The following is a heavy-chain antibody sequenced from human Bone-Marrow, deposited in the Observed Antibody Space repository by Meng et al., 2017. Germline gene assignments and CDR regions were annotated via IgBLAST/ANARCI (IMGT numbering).Heavy chain of an antibody. CDR2: IYHSGST. CDR3: ARYSSGWYGIWFAP. D-gene: IGHD6-19*01. V-gene: IGHV4-4*02. CDR1: GGSISSSNW. J-gene: IGHJ5*02. Sequence: SETLSLTCAVSGGSISSSNWWSWVRQPPGKGLEWIGEIYHSGSTNYNPSLKSRVTISVDKSKNQFSLKLSSVTAADTAVYYCARYSSGWYGIWFAPWGQGTLVTVSS.